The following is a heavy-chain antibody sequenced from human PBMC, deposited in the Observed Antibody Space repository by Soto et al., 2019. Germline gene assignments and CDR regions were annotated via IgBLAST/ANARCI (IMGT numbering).Heavy chain of an antibody. V-gene: IGHV5-51*01. CDR2: IYPYDSDT. D-gene: IGHD3-10*01. CDR3: ARGYYYGSGSYENQRFDY. J-gene: IGHJ4*02. CDR1: EYRFSNYW. Sequence: GESLKISCKGSEYRFSNYWIGWVRQMPGKGLEWMGIIYPYDSDTRYSPSFEGQVTISADKSISTAYLQWSSLKASDTAMYYCARGYYYGSGSYENQRFDYWGQGTLDTVSS.